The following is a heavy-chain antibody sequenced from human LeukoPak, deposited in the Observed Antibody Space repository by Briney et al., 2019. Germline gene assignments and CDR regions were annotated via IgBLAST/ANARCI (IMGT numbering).Heavy chain of an antibody. CDR1: GFTFSSYG. V-gene: IGHV3-30*18. J-gene: IGHJ6*02. D-gene: IGHD6-13*01. CDR2: ISYDGSNK. CDR3: AKVMVAAARYYYYGMDV. Sequence: PGGSLRLSCAASGFTFSSYGMHWVRQAPGKGLEWVAVISYDGSNKYYADSVKVRFTISRDNSKYTLYLQMNSLRAEDTAVYYCAKVMVAAARYYYYGMDVWGQGTTVTVSS.